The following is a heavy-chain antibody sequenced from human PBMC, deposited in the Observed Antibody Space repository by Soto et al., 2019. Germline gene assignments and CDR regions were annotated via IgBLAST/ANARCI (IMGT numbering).Heavy chain of an antibody. J-gene: IGHJ5*01. Sequence: GGSLRLSCAASGFKFSSYAMSWVRQAPGKGLEWVSLISATGGGTYYADSVKGRFTISRDNSDNTLYLQVHSLRAEDTAVYYCAKDRRAGGNSAFYFDFWGQGAQVTV. V-gene: IGHV3-23*01. CDR3: AKDRRAGGNSAFYFDF. CDR2: ISATGGGT. CDR1: GFKFSSYA. D-gene: IGHD3-16*01.